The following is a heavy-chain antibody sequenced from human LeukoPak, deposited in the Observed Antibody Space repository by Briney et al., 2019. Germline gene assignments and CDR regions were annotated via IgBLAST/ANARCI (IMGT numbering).Heavy chain of an antibody. J-gene: IGHJ3*02. D-gene: IGHD6-19*01. V-gene: IGHV3-48*04. Sequence: GGSLRLSCAASGFTFSDYIINWVRQAPGKGLEWISYISSSGGTIYYADSVKGRFTISRDNTDNSLFLQMSSLIAEDTAIYYCARERRQWQPFDIWGQGTMVTVSS. CDR3: ARERRQWQPFDI. CDR1: GFTFSDYI. CDR2: ISSSGGTI.